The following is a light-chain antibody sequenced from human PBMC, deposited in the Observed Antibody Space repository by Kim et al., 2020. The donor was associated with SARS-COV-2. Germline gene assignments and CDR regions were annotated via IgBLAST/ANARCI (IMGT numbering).Light chain of an antibody. Sequence: LPLSPGERPPPPCRASQSINNNHLAWYQKKPGQAPRLLIYDASNRATGIPDRFSGSGSGTDFTLTISTLEPEDFAVYYCQQYGSSFGQGTRLEIK. CDR1: QSINNNH. CDR3: QQYGSS. J-gene: IGKJ5*01. V-gene: IGKV3-20*01. CDR2: DAS.